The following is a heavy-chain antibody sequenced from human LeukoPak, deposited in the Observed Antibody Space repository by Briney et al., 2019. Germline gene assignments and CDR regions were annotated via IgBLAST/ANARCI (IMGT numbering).Heavy chain of an antibody. CDR2: IYYSGST. J-gene: IGHJ4*02. D-gene: IGHD6-19*01. V-gene: IGHV4-59*01. Sequence: SETLSLTCTVSGGSIRSYYWSWIRQPPGKGLEWIGYIYYSGSTNYNPSLESRVTISVDTSRNQFSLNVSSVTAADTAVYYCARVLPYSSGWGVDYWSQGTLVTVSS. CDR1: GGSIRSYY. CDR3: ARVLPYSSGWGVDY.